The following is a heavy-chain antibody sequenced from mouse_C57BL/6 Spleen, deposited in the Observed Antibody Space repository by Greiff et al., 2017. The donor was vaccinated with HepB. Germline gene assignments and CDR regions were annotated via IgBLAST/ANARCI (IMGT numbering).Heavy chain of an antibody. D-gene: IGHD3-1*01. CDR1: GYSITSGYY. CDR3: ARDPASFY. J-gene: IGHJ2*01. Sequence: EVKLMESGPGLVKPSQSLSLTCSVTGYSITSGYYWNWIRQFPGNKREWMGYISYDGSNNYNPSLKNRISITRDTSKNQFFLKLNSVTTEDTATYYCARDPASFYWGQGTTLTVSS. V-gene: IGHV3-6*01. CDR2: ISYDGSN.